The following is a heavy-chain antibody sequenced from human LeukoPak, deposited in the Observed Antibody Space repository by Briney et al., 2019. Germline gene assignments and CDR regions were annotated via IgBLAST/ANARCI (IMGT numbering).Heavy chain of an antibody. CDR1: GYTFTDYY. J-gene: IGHJ4*02. CDR3: ARETVDYYDSSGYFYDY. D-gene: IGHD3-22*01. CDR2: INPNSGGT. Sequence: ASVKVSCKASGYTFTDYYMHWVRQAPGQGIEWMGWINPNSGGTNYAQKFQGRVTMTRDTSISTAYMELSRLRSDDTAVYYCARETVDYYDSSGYFYDYWGQGTLVTVSS. V-gene: IGHV1-2*02.